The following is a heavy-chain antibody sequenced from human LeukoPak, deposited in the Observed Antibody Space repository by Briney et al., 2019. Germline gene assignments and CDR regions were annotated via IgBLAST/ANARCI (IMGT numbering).Heavy chain of an antibody. V-gene: IGHV4-39*01. CDR1: GGSISSSSYY. J-gene: IGHJ4*02. CDR2: IYYSGST. D-gene: IGHD3-22*01. CDR3: ARSSWYDSSGYYYSY. Sequence: SETLSLTCTVSGGSISSSSYYWGWIRQPPGKGLEWIGSIYYSGSTYYNPSLKSRVTIYVDTSKNQFSLKLSSVTAADTAVYYCARSSWYDSSGYYYSYWGQGTLVTVSS.